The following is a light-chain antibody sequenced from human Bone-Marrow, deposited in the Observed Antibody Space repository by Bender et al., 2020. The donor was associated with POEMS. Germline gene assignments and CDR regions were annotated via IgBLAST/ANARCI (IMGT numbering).Light chain of an antibody. Sequence: QSALTQPASVSGSPGQSITMSCTGSSSDVGNYNLVSWYQQHPGRAPKLILYEDSRRPAGVSNRFSGSKSGNTASLTISGLQPDDEADYFCCSYAGDYTYVFGTGTQVTVL. CDR1: SSDVGNYNL. J-gene: IGLJ1*01. CDR3: CSYAGDYTYV. CDR2: EDS. V-gene: IGLV2-23*01.